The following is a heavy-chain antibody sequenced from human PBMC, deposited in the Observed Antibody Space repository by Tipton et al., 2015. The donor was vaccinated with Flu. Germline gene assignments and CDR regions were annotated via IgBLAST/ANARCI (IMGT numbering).Heavy chain of an antibody. J-gene: IGHJ4*02. V-gene: IGHV3-21*01. CDR3: ASSGYSSSWYPPYYFDY. CDR1: GFTFSSYS. Sequence: LSLTCAASGFTFSSYSMNWVRQAPGKGLEWVSSISSSSSYIYYADSVKGRFTISRDNAKNSLYLQMNSLRAEDTAVYYCASSGYSSSWYPPYYFDYWGQGTLVTVSS. D-gene: IGHD6-13*01. CDR2: ISSSSSYI.